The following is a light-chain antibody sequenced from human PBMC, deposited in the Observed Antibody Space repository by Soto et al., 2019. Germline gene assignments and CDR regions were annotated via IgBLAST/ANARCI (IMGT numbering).Light chain of an antibody. CDR2: GAS. CDR1: ESVSDNY. Sequence: ELVLTQSPGTLSLSPGERATLSCRASESVSDNYLAWYQQRSGQAPRLVIYGASSRASAVPDRFSGSGCVADFTLTIRRLEPEDFAVYYCQQYGSSPLTFGGGTKVDIK. J-gene: IGKJ4*01. V-gene: IGKV3-20*01. CDR3: QQYGSSPLT.